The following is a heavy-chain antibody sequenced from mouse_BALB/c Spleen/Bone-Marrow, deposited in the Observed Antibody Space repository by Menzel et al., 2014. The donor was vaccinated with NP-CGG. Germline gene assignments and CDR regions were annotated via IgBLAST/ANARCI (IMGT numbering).Heavy chain of an antibody. V-gene: IGHV3-1*02. CDR2: IHSTGYT. J-gene: IGHJ2*01. CDR3: VRETRVVADFDY. D-gene: IGHD1-1*01. CDR1: GYSITSGYG. Sequence: EVQGVESGPDLVKPSQSLSLSCTVTGYSITSGYGWHWIRQFPGNKLDWMGYIHSTGYTDYNPSLKSRISITRDTSKNQFFLQLNSVTTEDTATYYCVRETRVVADFDYWGQGTTLTVSS.